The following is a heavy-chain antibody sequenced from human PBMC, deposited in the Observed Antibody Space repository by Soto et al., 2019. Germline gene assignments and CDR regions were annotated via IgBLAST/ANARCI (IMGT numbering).Heavy chain of an antibody. J-gene: IGHJ5*01. CDR3: AKGWLKPGFNS. Sequence: QSLSPTRAISGDSVSSNIAAWNGIRQSPSRGLEWLGRTYYGSKWSYAYAISVRSRITINPDTSKNQFPMQLNSVTTEDTAVYYCAKGWLKPGFNSWGQGTMVTVSS. D-gene: IGHD6-19*01. CDR2: TYYGSKWSY. V-gene: IGHV6-1*01. CDR1: GDSVSSNIAA.